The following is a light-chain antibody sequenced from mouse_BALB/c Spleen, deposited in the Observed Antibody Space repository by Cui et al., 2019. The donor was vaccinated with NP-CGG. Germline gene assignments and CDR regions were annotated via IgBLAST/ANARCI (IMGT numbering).Light chain of an antibody. CDR3: ALWYSNHWV. V-gene: IGLV1*01. CDR2: GTN. J-gene: IGLJ1*01. CDR1: TGAVTTNNY. Sequence: QAFVSLESAPPTSPGETVTLTCRSSTGAVTTNNYANWVQEKPDHLFTGLIGGTNNRAPGIPARFSGSLIGDKAALTITGAQTEDEAIYFCALWYSNHWVFGGGTKLTVL.